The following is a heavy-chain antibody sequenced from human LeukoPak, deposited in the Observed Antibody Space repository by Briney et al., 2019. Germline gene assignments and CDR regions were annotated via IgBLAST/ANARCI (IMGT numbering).Heavy chain of an antibody. CDR3: KKDLGSGSYYRPFDY. J-gene: IGHJ4*02. Sequence: GGSLRLSCAASGFTVSSNEMSWVRQAPGKGLEWVSSISGGSTYYADYRKGGFTISRDNSKNTLHLQMNSLRAEDTAVYYRKKDLGSGSYYRPFDYWGQGTLVTVSS. D-gene: IGHD3-10*01. V-gene: IGHV3-38-3*01. CDR2: ISGGST. CDR1: GFTVSSNE.